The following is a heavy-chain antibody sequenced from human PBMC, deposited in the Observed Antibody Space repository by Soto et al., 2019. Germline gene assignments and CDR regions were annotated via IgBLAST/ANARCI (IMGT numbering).Heavy chain of an antibody. CDR3: ARETYGEYVGYFDP. V-gene: IGHV4-59*12. J-gene: IGHJ5*02. CDR2: IYYAGST. D-gene: IGHD4-17*01. Sequence: SENLSLTCTGSGGSTITYYWSWVRQPPGRGLEWIGFIYYAGSTKYNPSLSSRVTISVDTSKNQFSLTVTSVTAADTAVYYCARETYGEYVGYFDPWGQGIQVT. CDR1: GGSTITYY.